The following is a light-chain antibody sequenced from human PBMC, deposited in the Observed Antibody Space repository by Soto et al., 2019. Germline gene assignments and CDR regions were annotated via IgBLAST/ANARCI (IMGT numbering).Light chain of an antibody. CDR2: GAS. V-gene: IGKV1-6*01. CDR3: LQDHSFPYT. Sequence: AIQMTQSPASLSASVGDRVAITCRASQDIRNELGWYQQKPGKAPKLLIYGASNLQSGIPSGFSGSGSGTDVTLTISSLQPEDSATYYCLQDHSFPYTFGQGTKLEIK. CDR1: QDIRNE. J-gene: IGKJ2*01.